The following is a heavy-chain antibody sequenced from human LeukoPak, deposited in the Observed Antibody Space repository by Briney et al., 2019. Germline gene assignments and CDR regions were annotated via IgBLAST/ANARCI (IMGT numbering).Heavy chain of an antibody. D-gene: IGHD6-6*01. CDR3: ARDRPDRYYYYMDV. V-gene: IGHV3-21*01. CDR1: AFSLNAYN. Sequence: GGSLRLSCAASAFSLNAYNMNWVRQAPGKGLEWVSSISYTGTYIYYADSVKGRFTISRDNAQNSLYLQMNSLRAEDTAVYYCARDRPDRYYYYMDVWGKGTTVTVSS. J-gene: IGHJ6*03. CDR2: ISYTGTYI.